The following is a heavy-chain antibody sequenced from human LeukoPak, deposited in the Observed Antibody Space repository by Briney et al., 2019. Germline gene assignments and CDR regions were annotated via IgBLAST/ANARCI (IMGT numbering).Heavy chain of an antibody. V-gene: IGHV3-30*03. CDR3: ASATIFGVVIYY. Sequence: HSGGSLRLSCAASGLTFSSYVMHWVRQAPGKGLEWVAVISYDGSNKYYADSMKGRFTISRDNSKNTLYLQMNSLRAEDTAVYYCASATIFGVVIYYWGQGTLVTVSS. CDR2: ISYDGSNK. D-gene: IGHD3-3*01. CDR1: GLTFSSYV. J-gene: IGHJ4*02.